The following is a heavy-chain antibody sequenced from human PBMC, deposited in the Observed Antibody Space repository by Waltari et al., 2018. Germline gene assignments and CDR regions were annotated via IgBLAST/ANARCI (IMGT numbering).Heavy chain of an antibody. J-gene: IGHJ4*02. D-gene: IGHD6-13*01. CDR1: GFTFSSFW. CDR3: AIGGVETSWYWRY. CDR2: IKTDGSET. V-gene: IGHV3-7*01. Sequence: EVQVVESGGGLVQPGGSLRLSCAASGFTFSSFWMTWVRKAPGKGLEWGDNIKTDGSETYYVDSVKGRFTISRDNTKNSLYLQMSSLRAEDTAVYYCAIGGVETSWYWRYWGQGTLVTVSS.